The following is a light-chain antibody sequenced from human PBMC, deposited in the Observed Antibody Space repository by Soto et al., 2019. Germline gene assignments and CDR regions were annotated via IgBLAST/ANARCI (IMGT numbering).Light chain of an antibody. Sequence: DIVMTQSPDSLAVSLGERATINCKSSQSVLYNSNNKNYLAWYQQKPGQPPKLLIYWASTRESGVPDRFSGSGSETDFTLTISSLQAEDVAVYYCQQYYSTPLTFGGGTKVESK. CDR2: WAS. J-gene: IGKJ4*01. V-gene: IGKV4-1*01. CDR3: QQYYSTPLT. CDR1: QSVLYNSNNKNY.